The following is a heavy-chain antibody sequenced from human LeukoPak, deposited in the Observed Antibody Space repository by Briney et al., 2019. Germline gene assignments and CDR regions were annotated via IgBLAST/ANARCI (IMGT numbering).Heavy chain of an antibody. V-gene: IGHV1-69*06. CDR1: GGTFSSYA. J-gene: IGHJ4*02. D-gene: IGHD1-26*01. CDR3: ARALPTDLQSSDY. CDR2: IIPIFGTA. Sequence: GASVKLSCKASGGTFSSYAISWVRQAPGQGLEWMGGIIPIFGTANYAQKFQGRVTITADKSTSTAYMELSSLRSEDTAVYYCARALPTDLQSSDYWGQGTLVTVSS.